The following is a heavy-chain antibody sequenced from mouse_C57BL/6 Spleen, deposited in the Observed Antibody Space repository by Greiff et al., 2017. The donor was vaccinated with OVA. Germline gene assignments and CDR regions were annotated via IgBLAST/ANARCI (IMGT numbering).Heavy chain of an antibody. V-gene: IGHV5-6*01. CDR3: ARQDSSFDY. J-gene: IGHJ2*01. CDR1: GFTFSSYG. CDR2: ISSGGSYT. D-gene: IGHD3-2*01. Sequence: VQLQQSGGDLVKPGGSLKLSCAASGFTFSSYGMSWVRQTPDKRLEWVATISSGGSYTYYPDSVKGRFTISRDNAKNTLYLQMSSLKSEDTAMYYCARQDSSFDYWGQGTTLTVSS.